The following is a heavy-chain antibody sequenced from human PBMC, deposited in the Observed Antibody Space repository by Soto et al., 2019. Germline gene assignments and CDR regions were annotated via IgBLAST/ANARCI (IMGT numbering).Heavy chain of an antibody. Sequence: ASVKVSCKASGYTFTSYGISWVRQAPGQGLEWMGWISAYNGNTNYAQKLQGRVTMTTDTSTSTAYMELRSLRSDDTAVYYCARARGMGYYYYGMDVWGQGTKVTVSS. CDR2: ISAYNGNT. J-gene: IGHJ6*02. CDR1: GYTFTSYG. V-gene: IGHV1-18*04. CDR3: ARARGMGYYYYGMDV. D-gene: IGHD1-20*01.